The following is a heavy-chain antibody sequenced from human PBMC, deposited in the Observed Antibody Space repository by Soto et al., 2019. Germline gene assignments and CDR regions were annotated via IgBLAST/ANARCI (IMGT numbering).Heavy chain of an antibody. D-gene: IGHD6-13*01. CDR1: GVTVSNNY. CDR2: IDSGGDT. J-gene: IGHJ5*02. CDR3: ARDPPGIAAGGAGA. V-gene: IGHV3-53*01. Sequence: PGGSLRLSCAASGVTVSNNYMRWVRQARGKGLEWVSLIDSGGDTHYADSVKGRFTISRDSSKNTVYLQMNSLRAEDTAVYYCARDPPGIAAGGAGAWGQGTLVTVFS.